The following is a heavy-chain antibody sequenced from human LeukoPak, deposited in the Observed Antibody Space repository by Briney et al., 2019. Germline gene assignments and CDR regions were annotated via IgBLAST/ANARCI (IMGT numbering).Heavy chain of an antibody. CDR1: GGTFSSYA. V-gene: IGHV1-69*13. CDR3: ARDLGIFGVATGAFDI. J-gene: IGHJ3*02. Sequence: ASVKVSCKASGGTFSSYAISWVRQAPGQGLEWMGGIIPIFGTANYAQKFQGRVTITADESTSTAYMELSSLRSEDTAVYYCARDLGIFGVATGAFDIWGQGTMVTVSS. D-gene: IGHD3-3*01. CDR2: IIPIFGTA.